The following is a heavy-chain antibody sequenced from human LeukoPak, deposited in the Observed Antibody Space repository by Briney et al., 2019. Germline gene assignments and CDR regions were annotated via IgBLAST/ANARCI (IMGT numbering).Heavy chain of an antibody. CDR3: VKAPNSYGSSRTFFEF. Sequence: PGGSLRLSCAASGFTFDDYAMPWVRQGPGGGLEWVSGITWNSRGIDYADSVRGRFTISRDNAKNFLFLQMNSLRAEDTALYYCVKAPNSYGSSRTFFEFWGQGTLVTVSS. D-gene: IGHD6-6*01. J-gene: IGHJ4*02. CDR2: ITWNSRGI. V-gene: IGHV3-9*01. CDR1: GFTFDDYA.